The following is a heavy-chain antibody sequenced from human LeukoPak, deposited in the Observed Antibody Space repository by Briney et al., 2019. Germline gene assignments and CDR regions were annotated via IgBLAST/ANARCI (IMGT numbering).Heavy chain of an antibody. D-gene: IGHD4-17*01. CDR2: IHYSGST. CDR1: GGSISPYY. CDR3: ARRGTYGDYDC. J-gene: IGHJ4*02. V-gene: IGHV4-59*08. Sequence: PSETLSHTCTVSGGSISPYYWSWIRQPPGKGLEWIGYIHYSGSTNYKPSLKSRVTISVDTSKKQFSLKLSSVTAADTAVYYCARRGTYGDYDCWGRGTLVTVSS.